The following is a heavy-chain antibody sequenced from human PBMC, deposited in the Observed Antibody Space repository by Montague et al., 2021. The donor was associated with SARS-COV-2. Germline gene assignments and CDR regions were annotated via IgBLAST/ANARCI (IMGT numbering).Heavy chain of an antibody. D-gene: IGHD7-27*01. CDR1: GFSLRTAGTC. Sequence: PALVKPTQTLTPTCTFSGFSLRTAGTCVSWIRQPPGKAPQWLARIDWDGDKYYSSTLETRVSISTDTAKTQVVLTMTNVDPMDTATYYCARLSGVAPRCYYEGMDVWGQGTAVTVSS. J-gene: IGHJ6*02. CDR3: ARLSGVAPRCYYEGMDV. V-gene: IGHV2-70*11. CDR2: IDWDGDK.